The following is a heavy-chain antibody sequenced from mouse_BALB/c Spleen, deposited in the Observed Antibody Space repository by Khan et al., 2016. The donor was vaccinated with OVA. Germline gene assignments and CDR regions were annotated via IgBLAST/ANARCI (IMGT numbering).Heavy chain of an antibody. CDR2: IYPGTDNT. CDR3: AREEALYYFDY. J-gene: IGHJ2*01. CDR1: GYIFTSYW. D-gene: IGHD3-2*02. Sequence: VQLQESGAELVRPGTSVKLSCKTSGYIFTSYWIHWVRQRTGQGLEWIARIYPGTDNTYCNEKLKDRATLTADRSSSTAYMQLNSLKSEDSAVYFCAREEALYYFDYWGQGTTLTVSS. V-gene: IGHV1S132*01.